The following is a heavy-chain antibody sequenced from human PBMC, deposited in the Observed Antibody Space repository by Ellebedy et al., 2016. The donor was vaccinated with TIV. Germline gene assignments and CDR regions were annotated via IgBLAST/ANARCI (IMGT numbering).Heavy chain of an antibody. V-gene: IGHV3-48*01. Sequence: GESLKISCAASGFIFSGYSMNWVRQAPGKGLEWISYISSSSSPIYYADSVKGRFTISRDNAKNSLYLQMNSLRAEDTAVYYCAMRNVDIVATMGYYYYYMDVWGKGTTVTVSS. J-gene: IGHJ6*03. CDR1: GFIFSGYS. D-gene: IGHD5-12*01. CDR2: ISSSSSPI. CDR3: AMRNVDIVATMGYYYYYMDV.